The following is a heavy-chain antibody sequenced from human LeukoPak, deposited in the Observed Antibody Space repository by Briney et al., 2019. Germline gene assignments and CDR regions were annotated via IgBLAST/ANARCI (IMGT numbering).Heavy chain of an antibody. CDR2: IIPILGIA. CDR1: GGTFSSYA. Sequence: SVKVSCKASGGTFSSYAISWVRQAPGQGLEWMGRIIPILGIANYAQKFQGRVTITADKSTSTAYMELSSLRSEDTAVYYCATLQGYGDFTARAFDIWGQGTMVTVSS. D-gene: IGHD4-17*01. V-gene: IGHV1-69*04. J-gene: IGHJ3*02. CDR3: ATLQGYGDFTARAFDI.